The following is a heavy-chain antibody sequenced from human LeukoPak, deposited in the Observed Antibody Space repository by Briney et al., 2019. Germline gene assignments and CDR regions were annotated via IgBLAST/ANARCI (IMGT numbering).Heavy chain of an antibody. CDR3: SRNLVGATIFWFGY. D-gene: IGHD1-26*01. J-gene: IGHJ4*02. V-gene: IGHV4-39*01. CDR2: IYYSRTT. CDR1: GGSIRSSRYY. Sequence: ASETLSLTCTVSGGSIRSSRYYWGWIRQPPGKGLEWIGSIYYSRTTYYNPSLKSRVTMSVDTSKNQFSLKLSSVTAADTAVYYCSRNLVGATIFWFGYWGQGTLVTVSS.